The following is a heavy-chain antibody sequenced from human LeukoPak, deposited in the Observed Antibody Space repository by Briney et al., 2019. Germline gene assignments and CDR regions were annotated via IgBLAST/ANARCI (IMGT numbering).Heavy chain of an antibody. CDR3: AKDLERLPDAFDI. CDR1: GFTVSSNY. D-gene: IGHD1-1*01. J-gene: IGHJ3*02. CDR2: ISGSGGST. V-gene: IGHV3-23*01. Sequence: GGSLRLSCAASGFTVSSNYMSWVRQAPGKGLEWVSAISGSGGSTYYADSVKGRFTISRDNSKNTLYLQMNSLRAEDTAVYYCAKDLERLPDAFDIWGQGTMVTVSS.